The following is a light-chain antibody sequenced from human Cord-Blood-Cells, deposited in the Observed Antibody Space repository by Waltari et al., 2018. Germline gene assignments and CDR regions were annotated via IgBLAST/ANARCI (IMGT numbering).Light chain of an antibody. CDR3: CSYAGSSTYV. CDR2: EGS. CDR1: SSDVGSYTL. Sequence: QSALTQPASVSGSPGQSITISCPGTSSDVGSYTLVPWYQQHPGKAPKLMIYEGSKRPSGVSKRFSGSKSGNTASLTISGLQAEDEADYYCCSYAGSSTYVFGTGTKVTVL. V-gene: IGLV2-23*01. J-gene: IGLJ1*01.